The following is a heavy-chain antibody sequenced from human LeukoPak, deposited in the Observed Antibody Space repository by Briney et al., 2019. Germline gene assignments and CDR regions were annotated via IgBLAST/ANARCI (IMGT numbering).Heavy chain of an antibody. CDR3: ARRPIAVAASNWFDP. CDR1: GGSFSGYY. CDR2: IYYSGST. Sequence: PSETLSLTCAVYGGSFSGYYWSWIRQPPGKGLEWIGYIYYSGSTNYNPSLKSRVTISVDTSKNQFSLKLSSVTAADTAVYYCARRPIAVAASNWFDPWGQGTLVTVSS. J-gene: IGHJ5*02. V-gene: IGHV4-59*01. D-gene: IGHD6-19*01.